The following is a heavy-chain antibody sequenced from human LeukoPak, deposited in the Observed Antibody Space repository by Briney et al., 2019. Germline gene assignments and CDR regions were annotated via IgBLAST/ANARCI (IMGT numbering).Heavy chain of an antibody. D-gene: IGHD3-9*01. V-gene: IGHV3-53*01. CDR3: ARATLNYDILTGYPRFDP. CDR1: GFTVITND. CDR2: LYSDGNT. Sequence: GGSLRLSCAASGFTVITNDMTWVRQAPGKGLEWVSVLYSDGNTKYADSVQGRFTISRDNSKNTLYLEMNSLSPDDTAVYYCARATLNYDILTGYPRFDPWGQGALVTVSS. J-gene: IGHJ5*02.